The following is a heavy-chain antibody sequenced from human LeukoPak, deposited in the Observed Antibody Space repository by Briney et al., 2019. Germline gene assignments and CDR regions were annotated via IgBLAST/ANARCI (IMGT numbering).Heavy chain of an antibody. D-gene: IGHD2-8*01. Sequence: GGSLRLSCAASGFTFSSYGMHWVRQAPGKGLEWVAFIRYDGSNKYYADSVKGRFSISRDSSKNILYLQMNSLRAEDTAVYYCAKDRCSNGIGCYYYYMDVWGKGTTVTISS. CDR1: GFTFSSYG. V-gene: IGHV3-30*02. CDR2: IRYDGSNK. CDR3: AKDRCSNGIGCYYYYMDV. J-gene: IGHJ6*03.